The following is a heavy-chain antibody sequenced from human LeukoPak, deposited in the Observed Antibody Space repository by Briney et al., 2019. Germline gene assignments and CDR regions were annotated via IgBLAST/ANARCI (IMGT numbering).Heavy chain of an antibody. CDR3: GKDYGIYYHDSSGLNIPH. V-gene: IGHV3-43D*03. J-gene: IGHJ4*02. CDR2: INWDGNNT. Sequence: PGGSLRLSCAASGFTFDDYAMYWVRQVPEKGLEWVALINWDGNNTYYADSVKGRFTISRDNSKKSLDLQMNSLRPEDTALYFCGKDYGIYYHDSSGLNIPHWGQGTLVIVSS. CDR1: GFTFDDYA. D-gene: IGHD3-22*01.